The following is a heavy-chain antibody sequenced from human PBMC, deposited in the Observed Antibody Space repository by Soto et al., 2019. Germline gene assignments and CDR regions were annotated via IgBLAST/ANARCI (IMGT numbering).Heavy chain of an antibody. CDR1: GYSFTSYW. CDR2: IYPGDSDT. CDR3: ARRGYCSGGSCYPPRDFDY. V-gene: IGHV5-51*01. J-gene: IGHJ4*02. Sequence: GESLKISCKGSGYSFTSYWIGWVRQMPGKGLEWMGIIYPGDSDTRYSPSFQGQVTISADKSISTAYLQWSSLKASDTAMYYCARRGYCSGGSCYPPRDFDYWGQGTLVTASS. D-gene: IGHD2-15*01.